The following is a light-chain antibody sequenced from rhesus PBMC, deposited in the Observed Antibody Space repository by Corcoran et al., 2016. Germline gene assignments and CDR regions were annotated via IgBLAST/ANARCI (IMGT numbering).Light chain of an antibody. Sequence: DIQMTQSPSSLSASVGDTVTITCRARQGISSYLNWFQQKPGKAPKLLIYDASSLESGVPSRFSGIGSGKDFTLTISSLQPEDFAAYYCLQHNSYPYSFGQGTKVEIK. CDR3: LQHNSYPYS. CDR2: DAS. J-gene: IGKJ2*01. CDR1: QGISSY. V-gene: IGKV1-28*03.